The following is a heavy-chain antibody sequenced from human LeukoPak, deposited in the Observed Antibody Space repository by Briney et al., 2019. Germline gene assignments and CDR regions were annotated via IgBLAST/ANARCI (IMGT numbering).Heavy chain of an antibody. CDR1: GFTFSSYG. CDR2: ISYDRSNK. CDR3: AKVSGPMLGYFDY. J-gene: IGHJ4*02. V-gene: IGHV3-30*18. D-gene: IGHD1-26*01. Sequence: GGSLRLSCAASGFTFSSYGMHWVRQAPGKGLEWVAVISYDRSNKYYADSVKGRFTISRDNSKNTLYLQMNSLRAEDTAVYYCAKVSGPMLGYFDYWGQGTLVTVSS.